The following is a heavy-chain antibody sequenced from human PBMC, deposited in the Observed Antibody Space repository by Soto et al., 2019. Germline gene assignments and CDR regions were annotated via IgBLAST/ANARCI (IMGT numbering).Heavy chain of an antibody. CDR2: ISLSSSNI. CDR3: ARDPSRGNYGARYIDL. J-gene: IGHJ2*01. V-gene: IGHV3-48*01. Sequence: EVQLVESGGGLVQPGGSLRLSCAGSGFSFNSYAMDWVRQAPGKGLEWVSYISLSSSNIHYADSVKGRFTIARDNAKNSLYLHMTSLRGTDTAVYYCARDPSRGNYGARYIDLWGRGTLVTVSS. D-gene: IGHD1-26*01. CDR1: GFSFNSYA.